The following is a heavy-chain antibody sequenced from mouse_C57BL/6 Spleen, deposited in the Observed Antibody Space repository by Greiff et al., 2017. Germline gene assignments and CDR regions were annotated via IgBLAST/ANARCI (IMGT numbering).Heavy chain of an antibody. J-gene: IGHJ2*01. CDR1: GYTFTSYG. V-gene: IGHV1-81*01. CDR3: ASVAGDYFDY. Sequence: VQLQQSGAELARPGASVTLSCKASGYTFTSYGISWVKQRTGQGLEWIGEIYPRSGNTYYNEKFKGKATLTADKASSTAYMELRSLTSEDSAVYFCASVAGDYFDYWGQGTTLTVSS. D-gene: IGHD1-1*01. CDR2: IYPRSGNT.